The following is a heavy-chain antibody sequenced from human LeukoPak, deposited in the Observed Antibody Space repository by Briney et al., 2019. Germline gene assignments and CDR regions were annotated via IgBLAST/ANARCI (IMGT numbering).Heavy chain of an antibody. Sequence: TGGSLRLSCAASGFTFSSYGMPWVRQAPGKRLEWVAVISYDGSNKYYADSVKGRFTISRDNSKNTLYLQMNSLRAEDTAVYYCAKDPDYWGQGTLVTVSS. J-gene: IGHJ4*02. CDR1: GFTFSSYG. CDR3: AKDPDY. CDR2: ISYDGSNK. V-gene: IGHV3-30*18.